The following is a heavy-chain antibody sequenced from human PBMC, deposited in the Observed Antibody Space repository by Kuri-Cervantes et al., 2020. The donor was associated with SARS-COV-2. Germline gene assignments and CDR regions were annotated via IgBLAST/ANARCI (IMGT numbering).Heavy chain of an antibody. CDR1: GDTVNTYG. CDR3: ATGPRRYCSGGSCFPGVY. D-gene: IGHD2-15*01. V-gene: IGHV1-69*13. CDR2: VIHIFGSP. Sequence: SVKVSCKASGDTVNTYGFTWVLQAPGQGLEWMGGVIHIFGSPSYPQKFQGRVVITADESTNTAYMELRRLTSDDTATYYCATGPRRYCSGGSCFPGVYWGQGTLVTVSS. J-gene: IGHJ4*02.